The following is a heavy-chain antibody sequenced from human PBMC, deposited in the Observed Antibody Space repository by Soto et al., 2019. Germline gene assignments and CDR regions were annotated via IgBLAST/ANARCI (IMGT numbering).Heavy chain of an antibody. J-gene: IGHJ6*03. D-gene: IGHD1-26*01. CDR1: GCNFSSYA. Sequence: GGSLRLSCAASGCNFSSYAMSWVRQAPGKGLEWVSAISGSGGSTYYADSVKGRFTISRDNSKNTLYLQMNSLRAEDTAVYYCAKSDRLHDPSLYYYYYMDVWGKGTTVTVSS. CDR2: ISGSGGST. CDR3: AKSDRLHDPSLYYYYYMDV. V-gene: IGHV3-23*01.